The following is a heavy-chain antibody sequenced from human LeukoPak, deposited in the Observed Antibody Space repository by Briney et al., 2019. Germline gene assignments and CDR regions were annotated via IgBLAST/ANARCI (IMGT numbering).Heavy chain of an antibody. V-gene: IGHV3-15*07. Sequence: TGGSLRLSCAASGLTFSNAWMNWVRQAPGEGLEWVGRIKSKTDGGTADYAGPVKGRFIISRDDSKKTLYLQMNSLKAEDTAVYFCTTAYGSGSSFYYYYGMDVWGQGTTVTVSS. CDR3: TTAYGSGSSFYYYYGMDV. J-gene: IGHJ6*02. D-gene: IGHD3-10*01. CDR2: IKSKTDGGTA. CDR1: GLTFSNAW.